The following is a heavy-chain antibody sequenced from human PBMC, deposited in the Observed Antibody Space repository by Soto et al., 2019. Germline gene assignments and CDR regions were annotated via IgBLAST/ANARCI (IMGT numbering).Heavy chain of an antibody. CDR1: GFTFSSYS. D-gene: IGHD5-12*01. V-gene: IGHV3-21*01. CDR2: ISSSSSYI. Sequence: ESGGGLVKPGGSLRLSCAASGFTFSSYSMNWVRQAPGKGLEWVSSISSSSSYIYYADSVKGRFTISRDNAKNSLYLQMNSLRAEDTAVYYCARDHKWLRFFDYWGQGTLVTVSS. CDR3: ARDHKWLRFFDY. J-gene: IGHJ4*02.